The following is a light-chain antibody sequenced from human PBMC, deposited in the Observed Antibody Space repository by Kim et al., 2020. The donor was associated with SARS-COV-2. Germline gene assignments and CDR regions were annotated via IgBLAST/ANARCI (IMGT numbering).Light chain of an antibody. CDR3: AAWDDSLNGSV. CDR1: STNSGSSA. J-gene: IGLJ3*02. V-gene: IGLV1-44*01. Sequence: GQGVTSSCSGDSTNSGSSAETWYQQLPGSAPKLLIYSNDYRPSGVPDRFSGSKSGTSASLDISGLQSEDEADYYCAAWDDSLNGSVFGGGTQLTVL. CDR2: SND.